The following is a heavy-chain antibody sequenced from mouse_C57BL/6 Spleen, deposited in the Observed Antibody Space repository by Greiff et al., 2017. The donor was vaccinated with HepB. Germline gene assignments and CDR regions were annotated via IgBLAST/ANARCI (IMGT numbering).Heavy chain of an antibody. CDR3: AKRDSADYGDSAMDY. Sequence: QVQLKQPGAELVKPGASVKMSCKASGYTFTSYWITWVKQRPGQGLEWIGDIYPGSGSTNYNEKFKSKATLTVDTSSSTAYMQLSSLTSEDSAVYYCAKRDSADYGDSAMDYWGEGTSVTASS. V-gene: IGHV1-55*01. J-gene: IGHJ4*01. D-gene: IGHD3-2*02. CDR2: IYPGSGST. CDR1: GYTFTSYW.